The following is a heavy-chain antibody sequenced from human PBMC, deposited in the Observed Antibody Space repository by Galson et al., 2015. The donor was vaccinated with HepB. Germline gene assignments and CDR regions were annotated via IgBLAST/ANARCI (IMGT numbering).Heavy chain of an antibody. J-gene: IGHJ4*02. CDR2: IIPILGIA. V-gene: IGHV1-69*04. CDR3: ARDDSSGLDY. CDR1: GGTFSSYA. Sequence: SVKVSCKASGGTFSSYAISWVRQAPGQGLEWMGRIIPILGIANYEQKFQGRVTITADKSTSTAYMELSSLRSEDTAVYYCARDDSSGLDYWGQGTLVTVSS. D-gene: IGHD3-22*01.